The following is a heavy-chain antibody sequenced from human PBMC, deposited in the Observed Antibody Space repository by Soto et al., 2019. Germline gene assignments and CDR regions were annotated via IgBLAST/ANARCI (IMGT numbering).Heavy chain of an antibody. Sequence: GESLKISCRTSGYKFTSSWIAWVRQKPGKGLEWMGIIFPSDSDTRYSPSFQGQVTISADRSTSTVFLQWASLKASDTAVYFCDRKEPSAYFNWFDTWGQGTLVTVSS. V-gene: IGHV5-51*01. D-gene: IGHD3-16*01. CDR3: DRKEPSAYFNWFDT. CDR1: GYKFTSSW. CDR2: IFPSDSDT. J-gene: IGHJ5*02.